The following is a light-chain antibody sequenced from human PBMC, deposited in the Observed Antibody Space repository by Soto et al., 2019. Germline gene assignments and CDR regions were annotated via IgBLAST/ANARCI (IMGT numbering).Light chain of an antibody. J-gene: IGKJ1*01. CDR3: QQYNSYQWT. V-gene: IGKV1-5*01. CDR2: DAS. CDR1: QSISSW. Sequence: DIQMTQSPSTLSASVGDRDTITCRASQSISSWLAWYQQKPGKAPKLLIYDASSLESGVPSRFSGSGSGTEFTLTISSLQPDDFATYYCQQYNSYQWTFGQGTKV.